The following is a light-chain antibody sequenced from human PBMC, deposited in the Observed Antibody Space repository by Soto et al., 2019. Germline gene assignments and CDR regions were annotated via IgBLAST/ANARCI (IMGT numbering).Light chain of an antibody. V-gene: IGLV3-21*02. Sequence: SYELTQPPSVSVAPGQTARISCGGNNIGRKSVHWYQQKPGRAPVVVVYDDSDRPSGIPGRFSCANSGDTATLTIRRVEAGDEAAYYCNVWDSSSGHYIFGTGTTVTVL. CDR3: NVWDSSSGHYI. CDR2: DDS. CDR1: NIGRKS. J-gene: IGLJ1*01.